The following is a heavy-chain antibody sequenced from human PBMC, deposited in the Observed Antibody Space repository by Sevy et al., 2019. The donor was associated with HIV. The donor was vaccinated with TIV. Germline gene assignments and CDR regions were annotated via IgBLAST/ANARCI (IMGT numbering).Heavy chain of an antibody. V-gene: IGHV3-23*01. Sequence: GGSLRLSCAASGFTFSIYAMSWVRQAPGKGLEWVSGLSGSGGSTYYEDSVKGRFTISRDNSKNTLYLQMNSLRAEDTAVYYCAKDQGDYVWGTFRDYWGQGTLVTVSS. J-gene: IGHJ4*02. CDR3: AKDQGDYVWGTFRDY. D-gene: IGHD3-16*02. CDR1: GFTFSIYA. CDR2: LSGSGGST.